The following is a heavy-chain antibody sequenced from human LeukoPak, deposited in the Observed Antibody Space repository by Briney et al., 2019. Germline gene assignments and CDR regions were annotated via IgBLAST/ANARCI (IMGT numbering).Heavy chain of an antibody. D-gene: IGHD6-19*01. V-gene: IGHV6-1*01. CDR2: TYYRSKWYD. CDR3: ARDVETNGWYTFDY. CDR1: GDRVSSKNGA. J-gene: IGHJ4*02. Sequence: SQTLSLTCSISGDRVSSKNGAWNWIRQSPSRGLEWLGWTYYRSKWYDDYPDSLNGRITISPDTSKNQLSLQLNSAAPEDTAVYYCARDVETNGWYTFDYWGQGTLVTVSS.